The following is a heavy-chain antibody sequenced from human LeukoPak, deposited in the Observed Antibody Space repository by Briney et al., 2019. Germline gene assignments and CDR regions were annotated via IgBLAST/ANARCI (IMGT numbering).Heavy chain of an antibody. CDR1: GFTVSSNY. CDR3: ARDTGGWYDY. J-gene: IGHJ4*02. V-gene: IGHV3-53*01. Sequence: GGSLRLSCAASGFTVSSNYMSWARQAPGKGLEWVSVIYSGGSTYYADSVKGRFTISRDNSKSTLYLQMNSLRAEDTAVYYCARDTGGWYDYWGQGTLVTVSS. D-gene: IGHD6-19*01. CDR2: IYSGGST.